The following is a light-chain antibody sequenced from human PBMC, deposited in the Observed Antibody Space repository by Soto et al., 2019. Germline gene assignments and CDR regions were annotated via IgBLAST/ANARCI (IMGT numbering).Light chain of an antibody. CDR2: GAS. CDR3: QQYNNWPHT. V-gene: IGKV3-15*01. J-gene: IGKJ1*01. Sequence: DIVMTQSPATLSVSPGERATLSCRASQSVSSNFAWYQQKPGQAPRLLIYGASTRATGIPARFRGSGSGTEFTLTISSLQSEDFAVYYCQQYNNWPHTFGQGTKVEIK. CDR1: QSVSSN.